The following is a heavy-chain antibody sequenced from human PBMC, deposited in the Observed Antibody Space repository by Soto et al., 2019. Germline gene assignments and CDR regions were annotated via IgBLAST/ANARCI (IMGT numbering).Heavy chain of an antibody. V-gene: IGHV1-69*01. CDR1: RDTFNKYA. J-gene: IGHJ6*02. CDR2: IIPIFSSR. Sequence: QVQLVQSGAEVKKPGSSVKVSCKTSRDTFNKYAFNWVRQAPGQGLEWMGWIIPIFSSRNYAEKFQGRVTTTEDDSTSTAYMGLRSLRFEDTAVYYCARGETYLGGWGQGTTVTVSS. CDR3: ARGETYLGG. D-gene: IGHD3-16*01.